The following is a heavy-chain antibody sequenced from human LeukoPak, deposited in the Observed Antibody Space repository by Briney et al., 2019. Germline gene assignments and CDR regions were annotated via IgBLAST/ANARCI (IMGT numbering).Heavy chain of an antibody. J-gene: IGHJ4*02. V-gene: IGHV1-2*02. CDR2: INPNSGGT. Sequence: ASVKVSCKASGYTFTGYYTHWVRQAPGQGLEWMGWINPNSGGTNYAQKFQGRVTMTRDTSISTAYMELSRLRSDDTAVYYCARARYSSGWASDYWGQGTLVTVSS. CDR3: ARARYSSGWASDY. D-gene: IGHD6-19*01. CDR1: GYTFTGYY.